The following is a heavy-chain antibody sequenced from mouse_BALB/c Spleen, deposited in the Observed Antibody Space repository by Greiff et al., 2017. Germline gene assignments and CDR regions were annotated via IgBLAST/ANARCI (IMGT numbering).Heavy chain of an antibody. CDR3: ARNGNYLYAMDY. CDR1: GYTFTSYT. J-gene: IGHJ4*01. V-gene: IGHV1-4*02. CDR2: INPSSGYT. Sequence: VQLVESAAELARPGASVKMSCKASGYTFTSYTMHWVKQRPGQGLEWIGYINPSSGYTEYNQKFKDKTTLTADKSSSTAYMQLSSLTSEDSAVYYCARNGNYLYAMDYWGQGTSVTVSS. D-gene: IGHD2-1*01.